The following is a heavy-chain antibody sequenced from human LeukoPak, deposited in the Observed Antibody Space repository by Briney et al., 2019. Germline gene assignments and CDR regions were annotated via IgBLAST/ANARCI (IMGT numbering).Heavy chain of an antibody. CDR2: ISGSGGST. Sequence: GGSLRLSCAASGFTFSSYAMSWVRQAPGKGLEWVSAISGSGGSTYYADSVKGRFTISRDNSKNSLYLQMNSLRAEDTALYYCAKDPGDYFDYWGQGTLVTVSS. D-gene: IGHD3-10*01. J-gene: IGHJ4*02. CDR3: AKDPGDYFDY. CDR1: GFTFSSYA. V-gene: IGHV3-23*01.